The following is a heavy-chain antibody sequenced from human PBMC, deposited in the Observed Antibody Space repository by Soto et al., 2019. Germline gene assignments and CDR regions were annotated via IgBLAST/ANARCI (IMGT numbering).Heavy chain of an antibody. CDR2: IHYSGTT. Sequence: ETLSLTCTVSGTSISSYYWSWIRQPPGKGLEWIANIHYSGTTNYNPSLASRVTLSVDTSKNQFSLKMTSVTAADRAMYFCARYNSYAIDYWGRGTLVIVSS. CDR3: ARYNSYAIDY. J-gene: IGHJ4*02. CDR1: GTSISSYY. V-gene: IGHV4-59*01. D-gene: IGHD2-8*01.